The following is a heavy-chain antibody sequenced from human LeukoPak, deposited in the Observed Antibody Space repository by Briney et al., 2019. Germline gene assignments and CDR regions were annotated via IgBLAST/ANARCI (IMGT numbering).Heavy chain of an antibody. CDR3: AREGDYDILATYYYYYGMDV. Sequence: GGCLRLSCAASGFTFSSYAMHWVRQAPGKGLEWVAVISYDGSNKYYADSVKGRFTISRDNSKNTLYLQMNSLRAEDTAVYYCAREGDYDILATYYYYYGMDVWGKGTTVTVSS. D-gene: IGHD3-9*01. CDR2: ISYDGSNK. J-gene: IGHJ6*04. CDR1: GFTFSSYA. V-gene: IGHV3-30*04.